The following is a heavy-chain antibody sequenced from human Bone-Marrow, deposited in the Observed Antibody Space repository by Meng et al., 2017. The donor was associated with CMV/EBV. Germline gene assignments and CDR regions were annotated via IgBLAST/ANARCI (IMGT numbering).Heavy chain of an antibody. CDR2: IYYSGST. CDR1: GGSISSYY. Sequence: SETLSLTCTVSGGSISSYYWSWIRQPPGKGLEWIGYIYYSGSTNYNPSLKSRVTISVDTSKNQFSLKLSSVTAADTAVYYCAREDFWSCSSTRCNGGTLDPWGQGTLVTVSS. CDR3: AREDFWSCSSTRCNGGTLDP. V-gene: IGHV4-59*01. D-gene: IGHD2-2*01. J-gene: IGHJ5*02.